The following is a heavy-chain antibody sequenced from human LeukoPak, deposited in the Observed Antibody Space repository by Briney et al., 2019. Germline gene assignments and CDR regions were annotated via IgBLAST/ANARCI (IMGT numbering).Heavy chain of an antibody. CDR2: INHSGST. D-gene: IGHD6-13*01. J-gene: IGHJ4*02. CDR3: ARRIAAAGFGY. V-gene: IGHV4-34*01. CDR1: GGSFSGYY. Sequence: PSETLSLTCAVYGGSFSGYYWSWIRQPPGKGLEWIGEINHSGSTNYNPSLKSRVTISVDTSKNQISLKLSSVTAADTAVYYCARRIAAAGFGYWGQGTLVTVSS.